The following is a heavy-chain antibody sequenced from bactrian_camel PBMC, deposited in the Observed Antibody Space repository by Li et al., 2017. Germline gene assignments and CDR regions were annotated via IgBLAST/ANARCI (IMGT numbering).Heavy chain of an antibody. CDR1: GFTSSDYD. J-gene: IGHJ4*01. V-gene: IGHV3S40*01. Sequence: VQLVESGGGSVEAGGSLRLSCAASGFTSSDYDMSWVRQAPGKGLEWVSTINRDGDLTYYEDDVNGRFTISRDNAKNMLYLQLNNLEAEDTAMYYCRADGRPDAAVSSPPPGKGTQVTVS. D-gene: IGHD1*01. CDR2: INRDGDLT.